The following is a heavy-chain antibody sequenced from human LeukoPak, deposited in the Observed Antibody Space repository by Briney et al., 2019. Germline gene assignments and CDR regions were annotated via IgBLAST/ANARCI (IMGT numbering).Heavy chain of an antibody. J-gene: IGHJ3*02. CDR2: IRYDGSNK. V-gene: IGHV3-30*02. CDR3: AKGLHSSSWNDAFDI. D-gene: IGHD6-13*01. CDR1: RFNFNYYG. Sequence: PGGSLRLSCAASRFNFNYYGMHWVRQAPGKGQELVAFIRYDGSNKYYADSVKDRFTISSDNSENTLYMQMNSLRVEDTAVYYCAKGLHSSSWNDAFDIWGQGTTVTVSS.